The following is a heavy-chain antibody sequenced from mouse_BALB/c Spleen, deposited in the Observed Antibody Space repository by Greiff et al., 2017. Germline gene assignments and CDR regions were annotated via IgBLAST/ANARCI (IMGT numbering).Heavy chain of an antibody. CDR2: ISSGGSYT. CDR3: ARVGFAY. CDR1: GFTFSSYA. V-gene: IGHV5-9-4*01. J-gene: IGHJ3*01. Sequence: EVQLVESGGGLVKPGGSLKLSCAASGFTFSSYAMSWVRQSPEKRLEWVAEISSGGSYTYYPDTVTGRFTISRGNAKNTLYLEMSSLRSEDTAMYYCARVGFAYWGQGTLVTVSA.